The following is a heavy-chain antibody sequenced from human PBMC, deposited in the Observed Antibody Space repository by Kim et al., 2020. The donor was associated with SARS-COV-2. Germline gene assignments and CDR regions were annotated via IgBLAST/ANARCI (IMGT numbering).Heavy chain of an antibody. CDR3: GRRSCSSASCESFEY. D-gene: IGHD2-2*01. CDR2: INAGNGDT. V-gene: IGHV1-3*01. CDR1: GYTFTNYA. Sequence: ASVKVSCKASGYTFTNYAIHWVRQAPGQRPEWMGWINAGNGDTKYSQKFQGRVTITRDTSASTAYMELSSLRSEDTAVYYCGRRSCSSASCESFEYWGQGTKVTVSS. J-gene: IGHJ4*02.